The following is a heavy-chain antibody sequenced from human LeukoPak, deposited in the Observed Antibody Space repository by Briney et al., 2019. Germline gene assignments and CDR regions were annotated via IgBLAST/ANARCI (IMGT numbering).Heavy chain of an antibody. J-gene: IGHJ3*02. V-gene: IGHV4-34*01. Sequence: SETLSLTCAVYGESFSGHYWSWIRQPPGKGLEWIGEINHSGNIHYKPSLESRVTISVHTSKNQFSLKLGSVTAADTAMYYCAKGRVDYYDSSDAFDIWGQGTMVTVSS. CDR1: GESFSGHY. CDR2: INHSGNI. D-gene: IGHD3-22*01. CDR3: AKGRVDYYDSSDAFDI.